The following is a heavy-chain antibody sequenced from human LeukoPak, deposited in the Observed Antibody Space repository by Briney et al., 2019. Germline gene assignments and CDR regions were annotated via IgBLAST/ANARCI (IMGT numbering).Heavy chain of an antibody. D-gene: IGHD2/OR15-2a*01. CDR1: EFTVSSNY. Sequence: GGSLRLSCAASEFTVSSNYMSWVRQAPGKGLEWVSMIYRDGTTSYADSVKGRFTISRDNSRNTLYLQMNSLRAEDTAVYHCAGAHRGTTYYAEYYFEYWGQGTLVTVSS. CDR2: IYRDGTT. J-gene: IGHJ4*02. CDR3: AGAHRGTTYYAEYYFEY. V-gene: IGHV3-66*01.